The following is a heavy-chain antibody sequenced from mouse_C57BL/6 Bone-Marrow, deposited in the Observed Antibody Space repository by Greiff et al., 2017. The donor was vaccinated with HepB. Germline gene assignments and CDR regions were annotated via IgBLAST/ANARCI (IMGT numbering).Heavy chain of an antibody. CDR3: ARGGSSPFAY. Sequence: QVQLQQSGAELVRPGTSVKLSCKASGYTFTSYWMHWVKQRPGQGLEWIGVIDPSDSYTNYNQKFKGKATLTVDTSSSTAYMQLSSLTSEDSAVYYCARGGSSPFAYWGQGTLVTVSA. J-gene: IGHJ3*01. D-gene: IGHD1-1*01. V-gene: IGHV1-59*01. CDR1: GYTFTSYW. CDR2: IDPSDSYT.